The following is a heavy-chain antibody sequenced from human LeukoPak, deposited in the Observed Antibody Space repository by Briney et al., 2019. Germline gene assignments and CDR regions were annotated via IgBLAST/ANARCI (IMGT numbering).Heavy chain of an antibody. CDR3: ARDPSDGRDPEYFQH. CDR1: GFTFSIYS. J-gene: IGHJ1*01. V-gene: IGHV3-21*01. Sequence: GGSLRLSCAASGFTFSIYSMNWVRQAPGKGLEWVAFVRSSSDDIYYADSVRGRFTISRDNAKNLLYLQMNSLRAEDTAVYYCARDPSDGRDPEYFQHWGQGTLVTVSS. CDR2: VRSSSDDI. D-gene: IGHD5-24*01.